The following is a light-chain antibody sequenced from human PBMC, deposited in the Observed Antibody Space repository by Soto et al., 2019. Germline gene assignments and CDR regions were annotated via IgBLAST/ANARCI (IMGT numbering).Light chain of an antibody. Sequence: EIVLTQSPRTLSLSPGERATLSCRASQSVSSSYLAWYQQKPGQAPRLLIYGASSRATGITDRFSGSGSGTDFTLTISRLEPEDFAVYYCQQYGSSPWTFGQGTKVEIK. V-gene: IGKV3-20*01. CDR2: GAS. CDR1: QSVSSSY. J-gene: IGKJ1*01. CDR3: QQYGSSPWT.